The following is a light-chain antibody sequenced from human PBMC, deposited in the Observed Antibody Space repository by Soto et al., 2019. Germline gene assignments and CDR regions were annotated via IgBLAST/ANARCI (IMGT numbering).Light chain of an antibody. Sequence: QSPLTQPASVSWSPGQSITISCTGTSSDVGSYNLVSWYQQHPGKAPKLMIYEGSKRPSGVSNRFSGSKSGNTASLTISGLQAEDEADYYCCSYAGSSTPYVFGTGTKVTVL. CDR1: SSDVGSYNL. CDR2: EGS. CDR3: CSYAGSSTPYV. J-gene: IGLJ1*01. V-gene: IGLV2-23*01.